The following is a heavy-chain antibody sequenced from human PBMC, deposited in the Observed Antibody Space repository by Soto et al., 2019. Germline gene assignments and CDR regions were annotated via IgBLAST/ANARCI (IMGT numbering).Heavy chain of an antibody. J-gene: IGHJ4*02. D-gene: IGHD3-10*01. Sequence: QVQLVQSGAEVKKPGASVKVSCKASGYTFTSYDINWVRQATGQGLEWMGWMNHNSGNTGYAQKFQGRGTMTRDTSISTAYMELSSLISEDTAVYYCARERVRRGFVDWGQGTLVTVSS. CDR3: ARERVRRGFVD. CDR1: GYTFTSYD. V-gene: IGHV1-8*01. CDR2: MNHNSGNT.